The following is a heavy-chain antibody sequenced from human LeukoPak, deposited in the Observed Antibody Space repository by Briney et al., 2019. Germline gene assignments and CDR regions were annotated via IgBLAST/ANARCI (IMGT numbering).Heavy chain of an antibody. V-gene: IGHV4-59*07. D-gene: IGHD6-13*01. J-gene: IGHJ1*01. CDR1: GGSISSYY. CDR3: ARGYPLSTTAAGTYFQH. CDR2: ISYNVSP. Sequence: SSDTLSLTCTVSGGSISSYYWSWIRQPPGKGLECIGYISYNVSPTYTPSLKSRVTISVDTSKNQFSLKLTSVTAADTAVYYCARGYPLSTTAAGTYFQHWGQGTLVTVSS.